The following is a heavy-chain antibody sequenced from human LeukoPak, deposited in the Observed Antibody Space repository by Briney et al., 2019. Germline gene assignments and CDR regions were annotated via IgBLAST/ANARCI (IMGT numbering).Heavy chain of an antibody. CDR3: VYYDSSGYYYGRLRY. V-gene: IGHV3-23*01. D-gene: IGHD3-22*01. CDR1: GFTFNNHA. J-gene: IGHJ4*02. Sequence: PGGSLRLSCVGYGFTFNNHAISWVRQAPGKGPEWVSGISADGSNTYYADSVKGRFTIFRDNSKSTLYLQMNSLRAEDTAVYYCVYYDSSGYYYGRLRYWGQGTQVTVSS. CDR2: ISADGSNT.